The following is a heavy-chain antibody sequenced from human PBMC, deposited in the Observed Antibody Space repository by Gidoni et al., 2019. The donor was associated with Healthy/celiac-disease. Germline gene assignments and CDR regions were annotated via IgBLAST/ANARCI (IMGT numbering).Heavy chain of an antibody. Sequence: QVQLQQWGAGLLKPSETLSLTCAVYGGSFSGYYWSCIRQPPGKGREWIGEINHSGSTNYKPSLKSRVTISVDTSKNQFSLKLSSVTAADTAVYYCARVQRSGYYRTPYFDYWGQGTLVTVSS. J-gene: IGHJ4*02. D-gene: IGHD3-3*01. CDR1: GGSFSGYY. CDR3: ARVQRSGYYRTPYFDY. V-gene: IGHV4-34*01. CDR2: INHSGST.